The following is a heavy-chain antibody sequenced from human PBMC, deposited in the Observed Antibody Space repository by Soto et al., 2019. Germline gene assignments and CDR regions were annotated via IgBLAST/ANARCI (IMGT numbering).Heavy chain of an antibody. CDR1: GFIFSHAW. D-gene: IGHD2-21*01. J-gene: IGHJ5*02. CDR3: AAGLGPAYDSNNGFDP. V-gene: IGHV3-15*07. Sequence: EVQLVESGGDLVKPGGSLRLSCAASGFIFSHAWFHWVRQPPGKGLELVARVKNNGGATDYAPSVQGRFTISRDDSKDTVYLQMSSLTSEDTAIYYCAAGLGPAYDSNNGFDPWGQGTLVTVSS. CDR2: VKNNGGAT.